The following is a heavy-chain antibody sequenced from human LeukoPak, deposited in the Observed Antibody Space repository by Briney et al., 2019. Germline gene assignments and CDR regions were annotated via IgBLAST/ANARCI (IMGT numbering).Heavy chain of an antibody. J-gene: IGHJ4*02. CDR1: GFTFSSHW. Sequence: GGSLRLSCAASGFTFSSHWMSWVRQAPGKGLEWVANIKEDGSEQHYVETVKGRFTISRDNVKNSLYLQMNSLRAEDTAVYFCARDKVVGPTTLDYWGQGTLVTVSS. CDR3: ARDKVVGPTTLDY. D-gene: IGHD1-26*01. V-gene: IGHV3-7*03. CDR2: IKEDGSEQ.